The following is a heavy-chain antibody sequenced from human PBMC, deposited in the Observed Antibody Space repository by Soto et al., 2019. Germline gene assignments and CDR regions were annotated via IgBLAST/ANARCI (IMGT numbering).Heavy chain of an antibody. Sequence: EVQLVESGGGLIQPGGSLRLSCAASGFTVSSNYMSWVRQAPGKGLEWVSVIYSGGSTYYAASVKGRFTISRDNSKNTLYRQMNSLRAEDTAVYYCTRDRVESGYPEYFQHWGQGTLVTVSS. CDR2: IYSGGST. J-gene: IGHJ1*01. CDR3: TRDRVESGYPEYFQH. D-gene: IGHD3-22*01. CDR1: GFTVSSNY. V-gene: IGHV3-53*01.